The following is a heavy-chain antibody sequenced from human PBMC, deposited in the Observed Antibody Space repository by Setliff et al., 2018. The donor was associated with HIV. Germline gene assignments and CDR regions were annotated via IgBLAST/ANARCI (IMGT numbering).Heavy chain of an antibody. CDR3: ARSGSYYSPFDY. CDR2: INPNSGGT. J-gene: IGHJ4*02. CDR1: GYTFTGYY. Sequence: ASVKFSCKASGYTFTGYYLHWVRQAPGQGLEWMGWINPNSGGTDYAHRFQGRVTMTRDTSIGTASMELSRLRSDDTAVYFCARSGSYYSPFDYWGQGTLVTVSS. D-gene: IGHD3-10*01. V-gene: IGHV1-2*02.